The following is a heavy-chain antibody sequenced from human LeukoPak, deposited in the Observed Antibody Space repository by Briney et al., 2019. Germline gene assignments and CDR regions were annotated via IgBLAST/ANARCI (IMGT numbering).Heavy chain of an antibody. CDR2: IIPILGIA. CDR1: GGTFSSYA. Sequence: SVKVSCKASGGTFSSYAISWVRQAPGQGLEWMGRIIPILGIANYAQKFQGRVTITADKSTSTAYMELSSLRSEDTAVYYCAKYYHDSSGYYYWGQGTLVTVSS. D-gene: IGHD3-22*01. J-gene: IGHJ4*02. CDR3: AKYYHDSSGYYY. V-gene: IGHV1-69*04.